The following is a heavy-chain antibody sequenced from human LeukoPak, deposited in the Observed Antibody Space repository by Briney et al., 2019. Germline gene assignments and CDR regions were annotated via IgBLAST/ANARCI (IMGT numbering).Heavy chain of an antibody. Sequence: GGSLRLSCAASGNYWMLWVRQAPGKGLVWVSHINSDGSWTSYADSVKGRFTISKDNAKNTVYLQMNSLRAEDTAVYYCVSFYETYWGRGTLVTVSS. CDR3: VSFYETY. D-gene: IGHD2/OR15-2a*01. V-gene: IGHV3-74*01. CDR2: INSDGSWT. CDR1: GNYW. J-gene: IGHJ4*02.